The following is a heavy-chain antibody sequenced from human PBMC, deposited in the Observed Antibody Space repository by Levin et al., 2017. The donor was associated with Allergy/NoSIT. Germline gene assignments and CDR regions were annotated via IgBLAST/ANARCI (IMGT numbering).Heavy chain of an antibody. V-gene: IGHV3-30*18. J-gene: IGHJ5*02. CDR2: VSKDGTYK. Sequence: QTGGSLRLSCAASGFTFSSYGMHWVRQAPGKGLDWVAVVSKDGTYKYYADSVKGRFTVSRDNSKNSLHLQMNALRPEDSGVYYCAKDLVHDCSGRACQSIPASWGLGTLVTVSS. CDR1: GFTFSSYG. CDR3: AKDLVHDCSGRACQSIPAS. D-gene: IGHD2-8*02.